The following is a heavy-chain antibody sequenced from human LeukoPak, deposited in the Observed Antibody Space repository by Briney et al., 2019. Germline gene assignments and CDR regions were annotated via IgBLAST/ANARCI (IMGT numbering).Heavy chain of an antibody. J-gene: IGHJ4*02. Sequence: PGGSLRLSCAASGFTFSSHTMDWVRQAPGKGLAWVSSISSSSSYIYYADSMKGRLTISRDNAKNSLYLQMNSLRAEDSAVYYCARDHQRGYDSSAYYYDCWGQGTLVTVSS. CDR3: ARDHQRGYDSSAYYYDC. CDR2: ISSSSSYI. CDR1: GFTFSSHT. V-gene: IGHV3-21*01. D-gene: IGHD3-22*01.